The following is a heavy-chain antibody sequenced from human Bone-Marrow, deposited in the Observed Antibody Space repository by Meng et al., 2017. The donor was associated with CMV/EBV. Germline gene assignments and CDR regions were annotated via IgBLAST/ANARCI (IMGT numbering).Heavy chain of an antibody. V-gene: IGHV1-46*01. CDR2: INPSGGST. Sequence: ASVKVSCKASGYTFTSYYMHWVRQAPGQGLEWMGIINPSGGSTSYAQKFQGRVTMTRDTSTSTVYMELGSLRSEDTAVYYCARSGYNTYSSSSTNFDYWGQGTLVTVSS. CDR1: GYTFTSYY. J-gene: IGHJ4*02. D-gene: IGHD6-6*01. CDR3: ARSGYNTYSSSSTNFDY.